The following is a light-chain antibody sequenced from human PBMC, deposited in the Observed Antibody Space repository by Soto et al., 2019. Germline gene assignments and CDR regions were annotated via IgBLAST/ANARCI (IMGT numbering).Light chain of an antibody. Sequence: QSALTQPASVSGSPGQSITISCTGTSSDVGTYDAVSWYQHHPGKVPKLMIYEVNKRPSGVSYRFSGSKSGNTASLTISGFQAEDDAAYYCCSYAGTTYVFGSGTKVTVL. CDR3: CSYAGTTYV. J-gene: IGLJ1*01. V-gene: IGLV2-23*02. CDR2: EVN. CDR1: SSDVGTYDA.